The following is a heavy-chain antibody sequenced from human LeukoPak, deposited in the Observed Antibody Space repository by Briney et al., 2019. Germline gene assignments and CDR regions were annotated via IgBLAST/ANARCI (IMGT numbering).Heavy chain of an antibody. CDR1: GFTFSSYA. Sequence: GGSLRLSCAASGFTFSSYAMNWVRQAPGKGLEWVSTISVSGGSTYYADSVKGRFTISRDNAKNSLYLRMNSLRAEDTAVYYCARAMDYWGQGTLVTVSS. V-gene: IGHV3-23*01. CDR2: ISVSGGST. CDR3: ARAMDY. J-gene: IGHJ4*02.